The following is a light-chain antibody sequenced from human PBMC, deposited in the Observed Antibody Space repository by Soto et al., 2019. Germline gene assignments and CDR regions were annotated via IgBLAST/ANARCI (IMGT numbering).Light chain of an antibody. CDR3: ATWDDSRKGV. CDR2: EVS. Sequence: QCELDRAAYGDGSPGQSITISCTGTSGDIGGYNSVSWYQQHPGKAPKLMIYEVSNRPSGVPDRFSGSKSGASASLAISGLQSEDEATYYCATWDDSRKGVFGTGTKVTVL. J-gene: IGLJ1*01. CDR1: SGDIGGYNS. V-gene: IGLV2-14*01.